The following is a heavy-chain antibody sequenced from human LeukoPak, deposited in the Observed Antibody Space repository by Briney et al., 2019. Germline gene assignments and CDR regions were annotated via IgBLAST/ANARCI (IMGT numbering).Heavy chain of an antibody. J-gene: IGHJ4*02. CDR1: GFTFSSYG. D-gene: IGHD5-24*01. CDR2: ISYDGSDK. V-gene: IGHV3-30*18. CDR3: SKAWRWLQLNY. Sequence: GGSLRLSCAASGFTFSSYGMHWVRQAPGKGLEWVAVISYDGSDKYYADSVKGRFTISRDNSMNTLYLQMNSLRDEDTAVYYWSKAWRWLQLNYWGQGTLVTVSS.